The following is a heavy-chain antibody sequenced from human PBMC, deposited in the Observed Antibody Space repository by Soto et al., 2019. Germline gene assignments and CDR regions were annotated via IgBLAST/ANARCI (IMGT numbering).Heavy chain of an antibody. CDR3: AKGWSLQRFLEWFDP. D-gene: IGHD3-3*01. V-gene: IGHV3-23*01. J-gene: IGHJ5*02. CDR1: GFTFSSYA. CDR2: ISGSGGST. Sequence: EVQLLESGGGLVQPGGSLRLSCAASGFTFSSYAMSWVRQAPGKGLEWVSAISGSGGSTYYADSVKGRFTISRDNSKNTRYLQMNSLRAEDTAVYYCAKGWSLQRFLEWFDPWGQGTLVTVSS.